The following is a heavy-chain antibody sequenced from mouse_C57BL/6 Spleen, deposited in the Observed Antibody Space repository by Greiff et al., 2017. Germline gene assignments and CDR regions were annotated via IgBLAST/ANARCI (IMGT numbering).Heavy chain of an antibody. CDR1: GYTFTSYG. J-gene: IGHJ4*01. V-gene: IGHV1-81*01. D-gene: IGHD1-1*01. CDR3: ARGEIYYYGSSYVYYAMDY. CDR2: IYPRSGNT. Sequence: VQLQQSGAELARPGASVKLSCKASGYTFTSYGISWVKQRTGQGLEWIGEIYPRSGNTYYNEKFKGKATLTADKSSSTAYMELRSLTSEDSAVYFCARGEIYYYGSSYVYYAMDYWGQGTSVTVSS.